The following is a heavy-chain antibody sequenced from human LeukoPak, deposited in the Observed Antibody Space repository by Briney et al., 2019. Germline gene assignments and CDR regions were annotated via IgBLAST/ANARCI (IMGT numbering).Heavy chain of an antibody. CDR2: ISGSGGST. V-gene: IGHV3-23*01. J-gene: IGHJ4*02. CDR3: VQGSDFWSGSIFDY. Sequence: RGSLRLSCAASGFTFSNYAMRWVRPALGKGLEWVSRISGSGGSTYYADSVKGRFTLSRDNSMNTLYLQMNSLRVEETAVYYCVQGSDFWSGSIFDYWGQGTLVTVSS. D-gene: IGHD3-3*01. CDR1: GFTFSNYA.